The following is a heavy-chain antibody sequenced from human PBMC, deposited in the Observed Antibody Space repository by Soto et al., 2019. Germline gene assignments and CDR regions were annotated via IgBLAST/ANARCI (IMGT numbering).Heavy chain of an antibody. CDR3: ARTPGLDAFDI. J-gene: IGHJ3*02. Sequence: GGSLILSCATSGFSFSSYGMHWVRQAPGKGLEWVAVVWYDGTNKLYADSVKGRFTISRDNSKNTLYLQMNSLRVEDTAIYYCARTPGLDAFDIWGQGTEVTVSS. CDR2: VWYDGTNK. D-gene: IGHD3-10*01. CDR1: GFSFSSYG. V-gene: IGHV3-33*01.